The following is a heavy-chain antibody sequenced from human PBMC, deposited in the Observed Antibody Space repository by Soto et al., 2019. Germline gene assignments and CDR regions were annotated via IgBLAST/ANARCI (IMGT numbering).Heavy chain of an antibody. Sequence: SETLSLTCTVSGGSISSYYWSWIRQPPGKGLEWIGYFYYSGSTNYNPSLKSRVTISVDTSKNQFSLKLSSVTAADTAVYYCARVGAPVLRYFDWLSGTYYYYLDVSGKGTTVTVSS. J-gene: IGHJ6*03. V-gene: IGHV4-59*01. D-gene: IGHD3-9*01. CDR1: GGSISSYY. CDR3: ARVGAPVLRYFDWLSGTYYYYLDV. CDR2: FYYSGST.